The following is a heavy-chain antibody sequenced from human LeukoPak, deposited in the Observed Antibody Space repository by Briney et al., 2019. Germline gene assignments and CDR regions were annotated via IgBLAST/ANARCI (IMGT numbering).Heavy chain of an antibody. Sequence: GGSLRLSCAASGFTFSSYWMSWVRQAPGKGLEWVANIKQDGSEKYYVDSVKGRFTISRDNAKNSLYLQMNSLRAEDTAVYYCARDLDYDSSGYYYYDAFDIWGQGTMVTVSS. J-gene: IGHJ3*02. V-gene: IGHV3-7*01. D-gene: IGHD3-22*01. CDR2: IKQDGSEK. CDR3: ARDLDYDSSGYYYYDAFDI. CDR1: GFTFSSYW.